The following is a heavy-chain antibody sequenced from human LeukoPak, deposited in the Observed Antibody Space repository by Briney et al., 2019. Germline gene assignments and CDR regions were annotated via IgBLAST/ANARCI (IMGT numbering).Heavy chain of an antibody. CDR2: IIPIFGTA. CDR3: ARVSGRFLEWPYYFDY. CDR1: GGTFSSYA. Sequence: SVKVSCKASGGTFSSYAISWVRQAPGQGLEWMGGIIPIFGTANYAQKFQGRVTITADESTSTAYMELSSLRSEDTAVYYCARVSGRFLEWPYYFDYWGREPWSPSPQ. J-gene: IGHJ4*02. V-gene: IGHV1-69*13. D-gene: IGHD3-3*01.